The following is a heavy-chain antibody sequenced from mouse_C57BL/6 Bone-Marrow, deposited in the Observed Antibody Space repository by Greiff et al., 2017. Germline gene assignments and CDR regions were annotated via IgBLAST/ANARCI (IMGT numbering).Heavy chain of an antibody. J-gene: IGHJ1*03. V-gene: IGHV1-54*01. Sequence: QVQLKESGAELVRPGTSVKVSCKASGYAFTNYLIERVKQRPGQGLEWIGVINPGSGGTNYNEKFKGKATMTADQSSSTAYMQLSSLTSEDSAVYFCARITTVPYWYFDVWGTGTTVTVSS. CDR2: INPGSGGT. CDR1: GYAFTNYL. CDR3: ARITTVPYWYFDV. D-gene: IGHD1-1*01.